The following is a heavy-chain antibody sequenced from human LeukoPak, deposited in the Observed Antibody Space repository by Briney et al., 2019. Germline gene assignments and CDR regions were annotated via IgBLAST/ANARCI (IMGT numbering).Heavy chain of an antibody. CDR2: IKRNTDGGTT. D-gene: IGHD2-21*02. CDR1: GFIFSNAW. J-gene: IGHJ4*02. CDR3: SGHMTSADY. Sequence: GGSLRLSCAASGFIFSNAWMSWVRRAPGKGLEWVARIKRNTDGGTTDYAAPVNGRFTISRDDSENTVYQQMNSLKIEDTAVYYCSGHMTSADYWGQGTLVTVSS. V-gene: IGHV3-15*01.